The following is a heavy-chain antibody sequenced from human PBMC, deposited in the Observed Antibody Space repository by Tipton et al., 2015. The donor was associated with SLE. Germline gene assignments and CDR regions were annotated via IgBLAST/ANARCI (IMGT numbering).Heavy chain of an antibody. CDR2: INPNSGGT. CDR3: ARDPFSMVQGLKGGWFDP. CDR1: GYTFTGYY. J-gene: IGHJ5*02. Sequence: QSGPEVKKPGASVKVSCKASGYTFTGYYIHWVRQAPGQGLEWMGRINPNSGGTNYAQKFQGRVTMTRDTSISTAYMELSRLRSDDTAVYYCARDPFSMVQGLKGGWFDPWGQGTLVTVSS. D-gene: IGHD3-10*01. V-gene: IGHV1-2*06.